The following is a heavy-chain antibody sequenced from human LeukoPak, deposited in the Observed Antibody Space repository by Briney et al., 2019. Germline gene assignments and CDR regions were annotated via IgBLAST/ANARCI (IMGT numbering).Heavy chain of an antibody. V-gene: IGHV4-61*02. J-gene: IGHJ6*03. D-gene: IGHD2-21*02. CDR3: ARAGAYCGGDCYSYYYYYYMDV. Sequence: SETLSLTCTVSGGSISSGSYYWSWIRQPAGKGLEWIGRIYTSGSTNYNPSLKSRVTISVDTSKNQFSLKLSSVTAADTAVYYCARAGAYCGGDCYSYYYYYYMDVWGKGTTVTISS. CDR1: GGSISSGSYY. CDR2: IYTSGST.